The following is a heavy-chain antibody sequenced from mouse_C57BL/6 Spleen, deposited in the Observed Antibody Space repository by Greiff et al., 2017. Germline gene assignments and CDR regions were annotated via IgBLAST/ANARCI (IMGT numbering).Heavy chain of an antibody. CDR3: TTWGLLRAY. Sequence: VQLQQSGAELVRPGASVKLSCTASGFNIKDDYMHWVKQRPEQGLEWIGWIDPENGDTEYASKFQGKATITADTSSNTADLQLSSLTSEDTAVYYCTTWGLLRAYWGQGTLVTVSA. CDR1: GFNIKDDY. J-gene: IGHJ3*01. D-gene: IGHD1-1*01. CDR2: IDPENGDT. V-gene: IGHV14-4*01.